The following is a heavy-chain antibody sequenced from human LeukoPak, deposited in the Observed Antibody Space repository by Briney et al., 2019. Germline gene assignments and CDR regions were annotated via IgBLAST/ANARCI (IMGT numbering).Heavy chain of an antibody. D-gene: IGHD3-10*01. V-gene: IGHV1-69*13. CDR2: IIPFSGTA. Sequence: ASVKVSCKVSGGTFRSYAISWVRQAPGQGLEWMGGIIPFSGTANYAQKFQGRVTITADESTSTAYMEVSSLRSEDTAVYYCARARFGELFPDYWGQGTLVTVSS. CDR3: ARARFGELFPDY. J-gene: IGHJ4*02. CDR1: GGTFRSYA.